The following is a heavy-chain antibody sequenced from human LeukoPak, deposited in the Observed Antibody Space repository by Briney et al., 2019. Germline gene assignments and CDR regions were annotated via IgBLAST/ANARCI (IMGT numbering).Heavy chain of an antibody. J-gene: IGHJ4*02. Sequence: GGSLRLSCAASGFTFSNFWMNWVRQAPGKGLEWVANIKKDGSEKYYVDSVKGRFTISRDNAKNSLYLQMNSLRAEDTAVYYCANPGSPSSGWYVMVYWGQGTLVTVSS. CDR3: ANPGSPSSGWYVMVY. CDR2: IKKDGSEK. V-gene: IGHV3-7*03. CDR1: GFTFSNFW. D-gene: IGHD6-19*01.